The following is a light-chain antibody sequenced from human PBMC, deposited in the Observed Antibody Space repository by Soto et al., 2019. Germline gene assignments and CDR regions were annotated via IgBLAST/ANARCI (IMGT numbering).Light chain of an antibody. CDR1: QSVRSY. CDR3: QQRSDWPST. J-gene: IGKJ4*01. V-gene: IGKV3-11*01. CDR2: DAS. Sequence: EIVLTQSPATLSLSPGERATLSCRASQSVRSYLAWYQQKPGQAPRLLIYDASNRAPGIPARFSSSGSGTDVTLTISSLEPEDFAVYYCQQRSDWPSTFGGGTKVQIK.